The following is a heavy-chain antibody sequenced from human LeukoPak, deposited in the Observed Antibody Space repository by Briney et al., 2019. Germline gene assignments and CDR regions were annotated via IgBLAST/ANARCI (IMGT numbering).Heavy chain of an antibody. Sequence: PSQTLSLTCTVSGGSISSGSYYWSWIRQPAGKGLEWIERIYTSGSTNYNPSLKSRVTISVNKAKNQYSLKLSSVTAADTAVYYCARARPPTYYYDSSGYGNYYFDYWGQGTLVTVSS. CDR2: IYTSGST. CDR1: GGSISSGSYY. D-gene: IGHD3-22*01. CDR3: ARARPPTYYYDSSGYGNYYFDY. J-gene: IGHJ4*02. V-gene: IGHV4-61*02.